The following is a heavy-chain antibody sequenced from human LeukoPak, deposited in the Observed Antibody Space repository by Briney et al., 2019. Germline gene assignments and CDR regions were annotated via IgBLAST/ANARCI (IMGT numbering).Heavy chain of an antibody. Sequence: GGSLRLSCAASGFTFHNYAMAWVRQARGKGLEWVSCIRGSGYSTYYADSVKGRFTISRDLSKDPLYMQMNSLRVEDRAVYYCVKVSGRGPRGPFDFWGQGTLVSVSS. CDR2: IRGSGYST. CDR1: GFTFHNYA. V-gene: IGHV3-23*01. D-gene: IGHD1-26*01. CDR3: VKVSGRGPRGPFDF. J-gene: IGHJ4*02.